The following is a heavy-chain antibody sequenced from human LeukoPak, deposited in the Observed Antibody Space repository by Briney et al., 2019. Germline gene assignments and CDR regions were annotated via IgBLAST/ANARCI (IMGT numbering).Heavy chain of an antibody. V-gene: IGHV3-23*01. CDR3: AKDLGIVATSNIDY. D-gene: IGHD5-12*01. CDR1: GFTFSSYG. CDR2: ISGSGGST. J-gene: IGHJ4*02. Sequence: GGSLRLSCAASGFTFSSYGMSWVRQAPGKGLEWVSAISGSGGSTYYADSVKGRFTISRDNSKNTLYLQMNSLRAEDTAVYYCAKDLGIVATSNIDYWGQGTLVTVSS.